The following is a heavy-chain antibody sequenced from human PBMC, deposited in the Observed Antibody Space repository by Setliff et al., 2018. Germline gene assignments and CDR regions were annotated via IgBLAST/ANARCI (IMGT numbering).Heavy chain of an antibody. CDR3: ARDATYYYDTSGHYSDYFDY. V-gene: IGHV3-23*01. CDR2: ISNSGGST. J-gene: IGHJ4*02. CDR1: GFTFSSYA. D-gene: IGHD3-22*01. Sequence: PGGSLRLSCAASGFTFSSYAMSWVRQAPGKGLEWVSSISNSGGSTFYADSVKGRFTISRDNSKNTIYLQMNSLRADDTAVYYCARDATYYYDTSGHYSDYFDYWAQGTLVTVSS.